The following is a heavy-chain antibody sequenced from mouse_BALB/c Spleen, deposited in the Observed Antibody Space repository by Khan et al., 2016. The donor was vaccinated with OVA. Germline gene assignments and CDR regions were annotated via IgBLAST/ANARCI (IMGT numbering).Heavy chain of an antibody. CDR3: ARTARIKY. Sequence: EVQLQESGPGLVKPSQSLSLTCTVSGYSITSGYGWNWIRQFPGNKLEWMGNISYSGSTNYNPSLKSRISITRDTSKNQFFLQLNSVTTEDTATYFCARTARIKYWGQGTTLTVSS. V-gene: IGHV3-2*02. CDR2: ISYSGST. D-gene: IGHD1-2*01. CDR1: GYSITSGYG. J-gene: IGHJ2*01.